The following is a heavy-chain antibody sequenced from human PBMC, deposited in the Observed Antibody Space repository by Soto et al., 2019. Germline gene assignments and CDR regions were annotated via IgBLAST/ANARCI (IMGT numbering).Heavy chain of an antibody. J-gene: IGHJ4*02. Sequence: ASVKVSCKASGYTFTGYGISWVRQAPGQGLEWMGWISAYNGNTNYAQKLQGRVTMTTDTSTSTAYMELRSLRSDDTAVYYCASLLSPPSFHYWGQGTLVTVSS. CDR2: ISAYNGNT. CDR1: GYTFTGYG. V-gene: IGHV1-18*01. D-gene: IGHD2-15*01. CDR3: ASLLSPPSFHY.